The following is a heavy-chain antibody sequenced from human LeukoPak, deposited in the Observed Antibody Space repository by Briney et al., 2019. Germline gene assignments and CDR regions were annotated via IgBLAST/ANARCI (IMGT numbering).Heavy chain of an antibody. CDR3: ARDPVVAAPYNWLDP. D-gene: IGHD2-15*01. CDR1: GYTFTGYY. J-gene: IGHJ5*02. CDR2: INPNSGGT. Sequence: ASVKVSCKASGYTFTGYYMHWVRQAPGQGLEWMGWINPNSGGTNYAQKFQGRVTMTRDTSISTAYMELSRLRSDDTAVYYCARDPVVAAPYNWLDPWGQGTLVTVSS. V-gene: IGHV1-2*02.